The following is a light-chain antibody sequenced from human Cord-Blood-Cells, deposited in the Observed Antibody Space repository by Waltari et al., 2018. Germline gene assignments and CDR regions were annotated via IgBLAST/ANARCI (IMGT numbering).Light chain of an antibody. CDR1: SSDVGGYNY. CDR2: DVS. Sequence: QSALTQPRSVSGSPGQSVTISCTGTSSDVGGYNYVSWYQQHPGKAPKLMIYDVSNLPSGVPDRFSGSKSGNTASLTISGLQAEDEADYYCCSYAGSVVFGGGTKLTVL. V-gene: IGLV2-11*01. CDR3: CSYAGSVV. J-gene: IGLJ2*01.